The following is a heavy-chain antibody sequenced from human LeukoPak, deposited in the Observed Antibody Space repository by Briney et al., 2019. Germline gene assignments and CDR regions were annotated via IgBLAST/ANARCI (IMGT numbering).Heavy chain of an antibody. Sequence: PSETLSLTCAVYGGSFSGYYWSWIRQPPGKGLEWIGEINHSGSTNYNPSLKSRVTISVDTSKNQFSLKLSSVTAADTAVYYCARVTSLGYYDSSGYPWGQGTLVTVSS. CDR3: ARVTSLGYYDSSGYP. CDR1: GGSFSGYY. D-gene: IGHD3-22*01. V-gene: IGHV4-34*01. J-gene: IGHJ5*02. CDR2: INHSGST.